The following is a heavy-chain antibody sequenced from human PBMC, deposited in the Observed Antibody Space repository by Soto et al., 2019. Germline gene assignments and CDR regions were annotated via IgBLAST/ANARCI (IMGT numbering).Heavy chain of an antibody. CDR3: ARLVVPAARGIDY. D-gene: IGHD2-2*01. J-gene: IGHJ4*02. CDR1: GYSFTSYW. Sequence: GESLKISCKGSGYSFTSYWVSWVRQMPGKGLEWMGRIDPSDSYTNYSPSFQGHATISADKSISTAYLQWSSLKASDTAMYYCARLVVPAARGIDYWGQGTLVTVSS. CDR2: IDPSDSYT. V-gene: IGHV5-10-1*01.